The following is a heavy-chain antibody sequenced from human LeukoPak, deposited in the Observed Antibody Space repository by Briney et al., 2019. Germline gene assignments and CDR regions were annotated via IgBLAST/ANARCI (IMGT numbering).Heavy chain of an antibody. J-gene: IGHJ4*02. D-gene: IGHD2-2*01. CDR1: GFTFSSYA. V-gene: IGHV3-23*01. CDR3: AKESADGIVVVPAATFDY. Sequence: PGGSLRLSCAASGFTFSSYAMSWVRQAPGKGLEWVSAISGSGGSTYYADSVKGRLTIPRDNSKNTLYLQMNSLRAEDTAVYYCAKESADGIVVVPAATFDYWGQGTLVTVSS. CDR2: ISGSGGST.